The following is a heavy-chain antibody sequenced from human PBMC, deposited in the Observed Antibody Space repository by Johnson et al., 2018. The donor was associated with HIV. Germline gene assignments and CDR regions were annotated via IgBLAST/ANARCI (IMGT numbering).Heavy chain of an antibody. D-gene: IGHD5-24*01. CDR2: IKSKTDGGTT. V-gene: IGHV3-15*01. CDR3: ARACRDGYTCDAFDI. Sequence: VQLVESGGGLVKPGGSLRLSCAASGFTFSNAWMSWVRQAPGKGLEWVGRIKSKTDGGTTDYAGPVKGRFTISRDDSKNTLYLQMNSLRAEDTAVYYCARACRDGYTCDAFDIWGQVTMVTVSS. J-gene: IGHJ3*02. CDR1: GFTFSNAW.